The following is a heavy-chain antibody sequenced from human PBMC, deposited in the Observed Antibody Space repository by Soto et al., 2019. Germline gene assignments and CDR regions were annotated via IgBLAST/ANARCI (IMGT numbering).Heavy chain of an antibody. CDR2: IFPGDSET. D-gene: IGHD3-10*01. V-gene: IGHV5-51*01. CDR1: GYTFTNYW. CDR3: ARKYYYGAGTLDY. Sequence: GESLKISCKGSGYTFTNYWICCFLQMPGKVLEWMGIIFPGDSETRYSPSFQGQVTMSADKSISTAYLQWSSLKASDSAIYYCARKYYYGAGTLDYWGQGTLVTVSS. J-gene: IGHJ4*02.